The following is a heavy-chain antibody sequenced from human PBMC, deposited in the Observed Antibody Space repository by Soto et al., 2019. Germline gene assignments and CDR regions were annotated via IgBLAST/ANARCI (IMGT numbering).Heavy chain of an antibody. CDR3: ASSNIAAAGFYYYGMDV. V-gene: IGHV4-59*01. CDR2: IYYSGST. J-gene: IGHJ6*02. CDR1: GDSISSSY. Sequence: SETLSLTCTVSGDSISSSYWSWIRQSPGKGLEWIGYIYYSGSTNYNASLKSRVTISVDTSKNQFSLKLSSVTAADTAVYYCASSNIAAAGFYYYGMDVWGRGTTVTVSS. D-gene: IGHD6-13*01.